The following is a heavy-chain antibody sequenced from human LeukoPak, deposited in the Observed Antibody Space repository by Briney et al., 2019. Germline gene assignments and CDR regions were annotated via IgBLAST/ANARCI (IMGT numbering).Heavy chain of an antibody. CDR3: ARSRSGSYGRYFDY. Sequence: ASVKVSCKASGYTFTSYDINWVRQATGQGLEWMGWMNPNSGNTGYAQKFQGRVTMTRDTSISTAYMELSRLRSDDTAVYYCARSRSGSYGRYFDYWGQGTLVTVSS. CDR1: GYTFTSYD. J-gene: IGHJ4*02. V-gene: IGHV1-8*01. CDR2: MNPNSGNT. D-gene: IGHD1-26*01.